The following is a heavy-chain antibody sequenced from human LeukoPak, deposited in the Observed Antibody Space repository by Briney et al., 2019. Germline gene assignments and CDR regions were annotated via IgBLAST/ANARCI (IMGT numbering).Heavy chain of an antibody. V-gene: IGHV4-34*01. D-gene: IGHD2-21*02. CDR1: CGSFSGYY. Sequence: SETLSLTCAVYCGSFSGYYWSWIRQPPGKGLEWIGEINHSGSTNYNPSLKSRVTISVDTSKNQFSLKLSSVTAADTAVYYCARGVVVTALRQYYYYMDVWGKGTTVTVSS. CDR2: INHSGST. CDR3: ARGVVVTALRQYYYYMDV. J-gene: IGHJ6*03.